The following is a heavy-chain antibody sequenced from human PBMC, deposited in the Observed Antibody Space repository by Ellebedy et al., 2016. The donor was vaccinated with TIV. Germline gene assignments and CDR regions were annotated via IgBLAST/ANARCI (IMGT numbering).Heavy chain of an antibody. J-gene: IGHJ6*02. D-gene: IGHD1-1*01. V-gene: IGHV1-2*02. CDR2: INPDSGTT. CDR1: GYIFTANY. Sequence: ASVKVSCKASGYIFTANYIHWVRQAPGQGLEWMGWINPDSGTTNFAQNFQGRVSMTRDASINTVYMQLTRLQSDDTAVYYCARVRRGSSGMDVWGQGTTVTVSS. CDR3: ARVRRGSSGMDV.